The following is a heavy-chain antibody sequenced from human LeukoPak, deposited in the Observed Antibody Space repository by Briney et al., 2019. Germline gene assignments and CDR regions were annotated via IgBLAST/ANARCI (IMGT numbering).Heavy chain of an antibody. V-gene: IGHV3-23*01. CDR1: GFTFSSYA. Sequence: GSLRLSCAASGFTFSSYAMSWVRQAPGKGLEWVSAISGSGGSTYYADSVKGRFTISRDNSKNTLYLQMNSLRAEDTAVYYCAKYRGSSSWFPNYYFDYWGQGTLVTVSS. CDR3: AKYRGSSSWFPNYYFDY. D-gene: IGHD1-26*01. J-gene: IGHJ4*02. CDR2: ISGSGGST.